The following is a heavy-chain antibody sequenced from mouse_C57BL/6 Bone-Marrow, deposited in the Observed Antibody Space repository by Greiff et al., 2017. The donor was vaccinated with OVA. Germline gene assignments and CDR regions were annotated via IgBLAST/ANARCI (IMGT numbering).Heavy chain of an antibody. Sequence: VKLMESGAELVKPGASVKLSCKASGYTFAEYTIHWVKQRSGQGLEWIGWFYPGSGSIKYNEKFKDKATLTADKSSSTVYMELSRLTSEDSAVYFCARHLEDSNPFAYWGQGTLVTVSA. J-gene: IGHJ3*01. CDR3: ARHLEDSNPFAY. CDR1: GYTFAEYT. V-gene: IGHV1-62-2*01. D-gene: IGHD2-5*01. CDR2: FYPGSGSI.